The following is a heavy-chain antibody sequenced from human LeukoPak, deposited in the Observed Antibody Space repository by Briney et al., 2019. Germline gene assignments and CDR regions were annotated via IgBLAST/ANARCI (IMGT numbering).Heavy chain of an antibody. D-gene: IGHD1-26*01. CDR1: GFTVSSLA. J-gene: IGHJ4*02. Sequence: GGSLRLSCAASGFTVSSLAMHWVRQAPGKGLEWVAVISYDGSNKYYADSVKGRFTISRDNSKNTLYLQMDSLRAEDTAVYYCARDGIVGAPGRLDYWGQGTLVTVSS. V-gene: IGHV3-30*04. CDR3: ARDGIVGAPGRLDY. CDR2: ISYDGSNK.